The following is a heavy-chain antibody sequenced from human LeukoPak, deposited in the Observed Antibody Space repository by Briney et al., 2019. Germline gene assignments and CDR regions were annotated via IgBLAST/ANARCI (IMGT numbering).Heavy chain of an antibody. CDR2: ISNNGGYT. J-gene: IGHJ4*02. V-gene: IGHV3-23*01. D-gene: IGHD3-3*01. CDR1: GFTFSSSA. CDR3: ARDLIDDFWSGYHFDY. Sequence: GGSLRLSCAASGFTFSSSAMSWVRQAPGKGLEWVSAISNNGGYTYYADSVQGRFTISRDNSKSTLCLQMNSLRAEDTAVYYCARDLIDDFWSGYHFDYWGQGDLVTVSS.